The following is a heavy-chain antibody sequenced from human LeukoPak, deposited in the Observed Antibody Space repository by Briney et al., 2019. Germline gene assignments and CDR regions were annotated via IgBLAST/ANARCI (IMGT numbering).Heavy chain of an antibody. CDR3: AGGMGIAARPSSY. CDR1: GGSISSSSYY. J-gene: IGHJ4*02. D-gene: IGHD6-6*01. CDR2: INHSGST. Sequence: SETLSLTCTVSGGSISSSSYYWGWIRQPPGKGLEWIGEINHSGSTNYNPSLKSRVTISVDTSKSQFSLKLSSVTAADTAVYYCAGGMGIAARPSSYWGQGTLVTVSS. V-gene: IGHV4-39*07.